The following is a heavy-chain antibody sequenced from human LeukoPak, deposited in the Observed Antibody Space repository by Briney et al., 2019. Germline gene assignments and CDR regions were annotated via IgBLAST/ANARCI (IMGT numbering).Heavy chain of an antibody. J-gene: IGHJ4*02. Sequence: PSETLSLTCTVSGGSISGYYWTWIRQPPGKGLEWIGEINHSGSTNYNPSLKSRVTISVDTSKNQFSLKVSSVTAADTAVYYCARAPVSYYYDILDYWGQGILVTVSS. CDR2: INHSGST. CDR1: GGSISGYY. V-gene: IGHV4-34*01. CDR3: ARAPVSYYYDILDY. D-gene: IGHD3-22*01.